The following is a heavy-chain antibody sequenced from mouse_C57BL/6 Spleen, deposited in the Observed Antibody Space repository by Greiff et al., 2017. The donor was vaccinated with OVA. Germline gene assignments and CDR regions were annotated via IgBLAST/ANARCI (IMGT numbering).Heavy chain of an antibody. CDR3: ARSGDYDGKGFAY. CDR1: GYTFTSYW. V-gene: IGHV1-50*01. CDR2: IDPSDSYT. D-gene: IGHD2-4*01. J-gene: IGHJ3*01. Sequence: VKLQQPGAELVKPGASVKLSCKASGYTFTSYWMQWVKQRPGQGLEWIGEIDPSDSYTNYNQKFKGKATLTVDTSSSTAYMQLSSLTSEDSAVYYCARSGDYDGKGFAYWGQGTLVTVSA.